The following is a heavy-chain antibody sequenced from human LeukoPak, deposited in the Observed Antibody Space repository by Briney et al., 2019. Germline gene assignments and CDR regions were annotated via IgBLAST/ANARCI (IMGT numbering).Heavy chain of an antibody. CDR3: ARDLLRGGSFDY. J-gene: IGHJ4*02. Sequence: PRGSLRLSCAASGFTFSRYWMSWVRQAPGKGLEWVAKINEDGSDKYYVDSVEGRFTISRDNAKNSLCLQMNSLRAEDTAVYYCARDLLRGGSFDYWGQGTQVAVSS. V-gene: IGHV3-7*04. CDR2: INEDGSDK. CDR1: GFTFSRYW. D-gene: IGHD3-16*01.